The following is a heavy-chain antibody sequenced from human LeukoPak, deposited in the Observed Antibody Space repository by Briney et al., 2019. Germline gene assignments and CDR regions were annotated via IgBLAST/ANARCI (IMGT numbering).Heavy chain of an antibody. Sequence: GGSLRLSCVASGFTFSSYAMNWVRQAPGKGLEWVSVISGSGGSTYYADSVKGRFTISRDNSKNTLYLQMNSLRAEDTAVYYCAREGLRLGELSFGIFDYWGQGTLVTVSS. CDR2: ISGSGGST. J-gene: IGHJ4*02. CDR1: GFTFSSYA. D-gene: IGHD3-16*02. CDR3: AREGLRLGELSFGIFDY. V-gene: IGHV3-23*01.